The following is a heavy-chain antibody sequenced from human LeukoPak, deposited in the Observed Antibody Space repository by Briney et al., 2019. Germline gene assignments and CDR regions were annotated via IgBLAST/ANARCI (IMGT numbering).Heavy chain of an antibody. CDR3: AKDGGSSSGWLKYYFDY. V-gene: IGHV3-33*06. CDR1: GFTFSSYG. CDR2: IWYDGSNK. D-gene: IGHD6-19*01. Sequence: GGSLRLSCAASGFTFSSYGMHWVRQAPGKGLEWVAVIWYDGSNKYYADSVKGRFTISRDNSKNTLHLQMNSLRAEDTAVYYCAKDGGSSSGWLKYYFDYWGQGTLVTVSS. J-gene: IGHJ4*02.